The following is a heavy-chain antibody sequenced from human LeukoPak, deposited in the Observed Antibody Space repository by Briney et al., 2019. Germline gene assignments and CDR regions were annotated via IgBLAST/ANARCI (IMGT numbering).Heavy chain of an antibody. CDR3: ARGYQLLWGGWFDP. V-gene: IGHV4-34*01. CDR2: INHSEST. Sequence: SETLSLTCAVYGGSFSGYYWSWIRRPPGKGLEWIGEINHSESTNYNPSLKSRVTISVDTSKNQFSLKLSSVIAADTAAYYCARGYQLLWGGWFDPRGQGTLVTVSS. J-gene: IGHJ5*02. CDR1: GGSFSGYY. D-gene: IGHD2-2*01.